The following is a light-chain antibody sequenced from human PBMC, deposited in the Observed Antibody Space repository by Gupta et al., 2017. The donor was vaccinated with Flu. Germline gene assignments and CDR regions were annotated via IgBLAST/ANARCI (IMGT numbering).Light chain of an antibody. CDR2: GAS. Sequence: GTLSLSPGERATLSCRASQSVSAGYLGWYQQRPGQAPRLLIYGASSRAAGIPDRFSGSGSGTDFTLTISRLEPEDFAVYYCQHYGGSPYTFGQGTKLEIK. CDR1: QSVSAGY. V-gene: IGKV3-20*01. CDR3: QHYGGSPYT. J-gene: IGKJ2*01.